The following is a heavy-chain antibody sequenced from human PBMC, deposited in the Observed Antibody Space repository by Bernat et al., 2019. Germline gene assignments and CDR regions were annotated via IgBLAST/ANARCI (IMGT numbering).Heavy chain of an antibody. CDR1: GFTFSSCG. J-gene: IGHJ4*02. CDR3: AKDDLAVGVYPSFDY. V-gene: IGHV3-30*02. D-gene: IGHD6-19*01. Sequence: VQLVESGGGVVQPGGSLRLSCAASGFTFSSCGIHWVRQAPGRGLEWVSFIRYDGSDKYYADSVKGRFTISRDNPKNTLYLQMNSLRPEDTAVYYCAKDDLAVGVYPSFDYWGLGTLVTVSS. CDR2: IRYDGSDK.